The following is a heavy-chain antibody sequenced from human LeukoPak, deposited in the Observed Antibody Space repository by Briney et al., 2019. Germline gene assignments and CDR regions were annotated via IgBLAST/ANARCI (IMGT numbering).Heavy chain of an antibody. Sequence: ASVKAACMASAYTFTGYYIHWVRQPPGQGLEWMGWINPNSGSTKYAQRFQGRVTMTRDTSISTAYMELSRLTSDDTAVYYCARWPVTGDDAFDIWGQGTLVTVSS. V-gene: IGHV1-2*02. CDR2: INPNSGST. CDR3: ARWPVTGDDAFDI. CDR1: AYTFTGYY. D-gene: IGHD7-27*01. J-gene: IGHJ3*02.